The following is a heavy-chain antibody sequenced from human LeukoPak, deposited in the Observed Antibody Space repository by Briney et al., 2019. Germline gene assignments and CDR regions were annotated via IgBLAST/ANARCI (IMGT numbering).Heavy chain of an antibody. CDR2: INPNSGGT. CDR1: GYTFTGYY. J-gene: IGHJ4*02. Sequence: ASVKVSCKASGYTFTGYYMHWVRQAPGQGLEWMGWINPNSGGTNYAQKFQGRVTMTRDTSISTAYMELSRLRSDDTAVYYCARSGGGYDILLDYWGQGTLVTVSS. D-gene: IGHD3-9*01. CDR3: ARSGGGYDILLDY. V-gene: IGHV1-2*02.